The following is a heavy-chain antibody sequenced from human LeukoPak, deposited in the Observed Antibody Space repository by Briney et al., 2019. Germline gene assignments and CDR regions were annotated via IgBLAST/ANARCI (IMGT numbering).Heavy chain of an antibody. D-gene: IGHD3-22*01. V-gene: IGHV1-3*01. CDR1: GYTFTSYV. CDR2: INAGNGNT. Sequence: ASVKVSCKASGYTFTSYVLHWVRQAPGQRLEWMGWINAGNGNTKYSQKVQGRVTMTTDTSTSTAYMELRSLRSDDTAVFYCARDSSEDFYDSSGYYSFDFWGQGTLVTVSS. CDR3: ARDSSEDFYDSSGYYSFDF. J-gene: IGHJ4*02.